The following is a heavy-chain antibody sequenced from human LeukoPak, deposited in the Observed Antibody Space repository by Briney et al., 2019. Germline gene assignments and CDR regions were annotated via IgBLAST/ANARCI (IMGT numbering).Heavy chain of an antibody. CDR3: AKSFAVTTHSYYGIDV. J-gene: IGHJ6*02. CDR2: ISYDGREK. D-gene: IGHD4-17*01. Sequence: GGSLRLSCAASGFTFSSYGMHWARQAPGKGLEWVAIISYDGREKYYADSVKGRFTISRNSSISTVHLQMNSLGLEDTAVYYCAKSFAVTTHSYYGIDVWGQGTTVTVSS. V-gene: IGHV3-30*18. CDR1: GFTFSSYG.